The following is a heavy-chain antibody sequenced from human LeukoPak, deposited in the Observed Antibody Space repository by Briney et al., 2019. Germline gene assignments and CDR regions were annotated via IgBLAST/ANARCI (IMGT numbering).Heavy chain of an antibody. Sequence: SETLSLTCTVSGGSVSSGSYYWSWIRQPPGKGLEWIGYIYSSGSTKYNPSLKSRVTISVDTSKNQFSLKVHSVTAADTATYYCARHPRSCTGGGTCYSWFDASGQGTLVTVSS. V-gene: IGHV4-61*01. CDR3: ARHPRSCTGGGTCYSWFDA. CDR1: GGSVSSGSYY. J-gene: IGHJ5*02. CDR2: IYSSGST. D-gene: IGHD2-15*01.